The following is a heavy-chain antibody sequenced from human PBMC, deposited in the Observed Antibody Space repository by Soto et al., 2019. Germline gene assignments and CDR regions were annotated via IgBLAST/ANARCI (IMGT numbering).Heavy chain of an antibody. D-gene: IGHD6-13*01. CDR3: ARVFTLNIAAAGTFDY. CDR2: IYHSGST. V-gene: IGHV4-4*02. CDR1: GDSISSSNW. Sequence: PSETLSLTCAVSGDSISSSNWWSWVRQPPGKGLEWIGEIYHSGSTNYNPSLKSRVTISVDKSKNQFSLKLSSVTAADTAVYYCARVFTLNIAAAGTFDYWGQGTLVTVSS. J-gene: IGHJ4*02.